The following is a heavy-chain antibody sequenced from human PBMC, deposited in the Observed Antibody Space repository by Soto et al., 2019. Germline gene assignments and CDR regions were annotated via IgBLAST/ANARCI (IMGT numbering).Heavy chain of an antibody. Sequence: GGSLRLSCAASGFTFSDYYMSWIRQAPGKGPEWVSYISSSGSTIYYADSVKGRFTISRDNAKNSLYLQMNSLRAEDTAVYYCARDLLQAYYYYGMDVWGQGTTVTVSS. CDR3: ARDLLQAYYYYGMDV. J-gene: IGHJ6*02. V-gene: IGHV3-11*01. CDR2: ISSSGSTI. CDR1: GFTFSDYY.